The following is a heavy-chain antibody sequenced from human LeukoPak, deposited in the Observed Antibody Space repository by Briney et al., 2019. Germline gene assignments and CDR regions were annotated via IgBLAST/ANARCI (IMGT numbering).Heavy chain of an antibody. CDR1: GASFNDYY. J-gene: IGHJ6*03. Sequence: SETLSLTCAVYGASFNDYYWTWIRQPPGGELEWIGEVNHGGYTNYNPTLKSRVTLSVDTSKNQFSLKLSSVTAADTAVYYCARLNIAALGHMDVWGKGTTVTVSS. V-gene: IGHV4-34*01. CDR3: ARLNIAALGHMDV. D-gene: IGHD6-13*01. CDR2: VNHGGYT.